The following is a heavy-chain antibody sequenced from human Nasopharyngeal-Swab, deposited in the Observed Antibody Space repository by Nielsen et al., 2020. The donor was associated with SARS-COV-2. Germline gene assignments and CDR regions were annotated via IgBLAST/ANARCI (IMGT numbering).Heavy chain of an antibody. D-gene: IGHD3-16*02. Sequence: SVKVSCKASGGTFSSYAISWVRQAPGQGLEWMGGIIPILGIANYAQKFQGRVTITADKSTSTACMELSSLRSEDTAVYYCASSDYVWGSYRYTGAYFDYWGQGTLVTVSS. J-gene: IGHJ4*02. CDR1: GGTFSSYA. CDR2: IIPILGIA. CDR3: ASSDYVWGSYRYTGAYFDY. V-gene: IGHV1-69*10.